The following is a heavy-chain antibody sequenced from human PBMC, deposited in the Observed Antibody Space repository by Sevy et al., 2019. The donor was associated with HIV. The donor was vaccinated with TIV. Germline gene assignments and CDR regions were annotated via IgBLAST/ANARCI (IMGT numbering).Heavy chain of an antibody. D-gene: IGHD3-22*01. J-gene: IGHJ5*02. Sequence: GGSLRLSCEASGFTFSSYEMNWVRQAPGKGLEWVSSISSSGNTIYYADSVKGRFTISRDNAKNSLYLQMNSLRAEDTALYYCARVDAYYDKGXXPWGXXTLVTVSS. CDR2: ISSSGNTI. V-gene: IGHV3-48*03. CDR1: GFTFSSYE. CDR3: ARVDAYYDKGXXP.